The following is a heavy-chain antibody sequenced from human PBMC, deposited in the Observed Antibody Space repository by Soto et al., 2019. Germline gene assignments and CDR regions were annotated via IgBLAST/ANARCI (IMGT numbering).Heavy chain of an antibody. CDR2: ISAYNGNT. CDR3: AIELGSEQLWYNNWFDP. J-gene: IGHJ5*02. D-gene: IGHD5-18*01. Sequence: QVQLVQSGAEVKKPGASVKVSCKASGYTFTSYGISWVRQAPGQGLEWMGWISAYNGNTNYAQKLQGRVTMTTDTSTSTAYMELRSLRSDDTAVYYCAIELGSEQLWYNNWFDPWGQGTLVTVSS. V-gene: IGHV1-18*01. CDR1: GYTFTSYG.